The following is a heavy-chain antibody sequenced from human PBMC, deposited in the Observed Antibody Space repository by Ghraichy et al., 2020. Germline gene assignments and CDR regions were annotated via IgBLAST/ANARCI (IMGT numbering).Heavy chain of an antibody. CDR2: IKQDGSER. V-gene: IGHV3-7*03. J-gene: IGHJ4*02. Sequence: GESLRLSCAASGFTFSSYWMNWVRQAPGKGLEWVANIKQDGSERNYVDSVKGRFTISRDNAKNSLYLQMNSLRAEDTAVYYCARVRCSSTSCYELRFDYWGQGTLVTVSS. CDR1: GFTFSSYW. D-gene: IGHD2-2*01. CDR3: ARVRCSSTSCYELRFDY.